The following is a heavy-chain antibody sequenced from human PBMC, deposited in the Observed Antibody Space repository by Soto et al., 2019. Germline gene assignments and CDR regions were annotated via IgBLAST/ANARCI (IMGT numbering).Heavy chain of an antibody. D-gene: IGHD3-22*01. CDR1: GFTFSSYA. J-gene: IGHJ6*02. CDR3: ARGEWVVIKGYYGMAV. V-gene: IGHV3-30-3*01. Sequence: QVQLVESGGGVVQPGRSLRLSCAASGFTFSSYAMHWVRQAPGKGLEWVAVISYDGSNKYYADSVKGRFTISRDNSKDALYLQMSSLRGEDTAVYYCARGEWVVIKGYYGMAVWGQGTTVTVSS. CDR2: ISYDGSNK.